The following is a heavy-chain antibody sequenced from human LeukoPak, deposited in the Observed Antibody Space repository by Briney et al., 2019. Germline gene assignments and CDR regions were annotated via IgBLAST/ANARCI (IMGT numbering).Heavy chain of an antibody. CDR1: GFTVSSNY. V-gene: IGHV3-53*01. D-gene: IGHD3-16*01. J-gene: IGHJ4*02. CDR2: IYSGGST. Sequence: GGSLRLSCAASGFTVSSNYMSWVRQAPGKGLEWVSVIYSGGSTYYADSVKGRFTISRDNSKNTLYLQMNTLRADDTVVYYCARDGFGTGSNWGQGTLVTVSS. CDR3: ARDGFGTGSN.